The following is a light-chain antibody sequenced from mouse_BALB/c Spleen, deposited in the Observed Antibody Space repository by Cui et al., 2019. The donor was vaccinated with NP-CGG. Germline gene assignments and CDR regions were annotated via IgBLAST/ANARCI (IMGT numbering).Light chain of an antibody. CDR1: TGAVTTSNY. J-gene: IGLJ1*01. Sequence: QAVVTPESALTTIPGKTVTLTCRSSTGAVTTSNYANWVQEKPDHLFTGLIGGTNNRVPGVPARFSGSLIGDKAALTITGAQTEDEAIYFCALWYSNHWVFGGGTKLTVL. V-gene: IGLV1*01. CDR3: ALWYSNHWV. CDR2: GTN.